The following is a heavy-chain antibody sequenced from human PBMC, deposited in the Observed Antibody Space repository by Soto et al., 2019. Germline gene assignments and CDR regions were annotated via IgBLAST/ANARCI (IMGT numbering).Heavy chain of an antibody. J-gene: IGHJ6*02. CDR2: ISATGGST. Sequence: PGRSLRLSCAASGFTFSSYAMSWVRQAPGKGLEWVSSISATGGSTYYADSVKGRFTISRDNSKNTLYLQMNSLRAEDTAVFYCAKGGRYFCSTTSCPLGYYYGMDVWGQGTTVTVSS. CDR3: AKGGRYFCSTTSCPLGYYYGMDV. D-gene: IGHD2-2*01. CDR1: GFTFSSYA. V-gene: IGHV3-23*01.